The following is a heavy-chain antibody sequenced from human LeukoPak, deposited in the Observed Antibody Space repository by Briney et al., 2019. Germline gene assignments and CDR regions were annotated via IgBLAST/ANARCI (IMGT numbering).Heavy chain of an antibody. CDR3: ARTGYSSYKWFDP. V-gene: IGHV1-2*02. Sequence: ASVKVSCKASGYTFTGYYMHWVRQAPGQGLEWMGWINPNSGGTNYAQKFQGRVTMTRDTSISTAYMELSRLRSDDTAVYYCARTGYSSYKWFDPWGQGTLVTVSS. CDR2: INPNSGGT. J-gene: IGHJ5*02. D-gene: IGHD6-13*01. CDR1: GYTFTGYY.